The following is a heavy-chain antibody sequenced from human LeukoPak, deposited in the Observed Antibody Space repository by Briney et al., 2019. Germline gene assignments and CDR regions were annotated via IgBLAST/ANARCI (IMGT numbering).Heavy chain of an antibody. CDR3: ARVQLGDDFNPFDY. J-gene: IGHJ4*02. D-gene: IGHD3-16*01. CDR1: GFTFSSFW. CDR2: INSDGSET. Sequence: GGSLRLSCAASGFTFSSFWIYWVRRAPGKGLVWVSRINSDGSETMYADSVKGRFTISRDNAKNTLYLQMNSLRAEDTAVYYCARVQLGDDFNPFDYWGQGTLVTVSS. V-gene: IGHV3-74*03.